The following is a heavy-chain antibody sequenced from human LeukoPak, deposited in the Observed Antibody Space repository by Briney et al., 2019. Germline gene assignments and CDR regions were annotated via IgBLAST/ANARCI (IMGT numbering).Heavy chain of an antibody. D-gene: IGHD3-22*01. V-gene: IGHV3-30*03. CDR2: ISYDGSSK. J-gene: IGHJ4*02. Sequence: GGSLRLSCAASGFTFSSYGMHWVRQAPGKGLEWVAVISYDGSSKYYADSVKGRFTISRDNSKNTLYLQMNSLRAEDTAVYYCALLTDYYDSSGYRRFPDYWGQGTLVTVSS. CDR1: GFTFSSYG. CDR3: ALLTDYYDSSGYRRFPDY.